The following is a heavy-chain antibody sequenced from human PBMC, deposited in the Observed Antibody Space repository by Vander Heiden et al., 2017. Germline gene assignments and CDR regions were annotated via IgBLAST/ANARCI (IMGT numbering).Heavy chain of an antibody. CDR2: FDPEDGET. CDR3: ARTSCCPGGWFDP. V-gene: IGHV1-24*01. Sequence: VQLVQSGAGVRQPGASVKVPFKVSGYTPTEVSRRGGRQAPGKGLEWMGGFDPEDGETIYAQNFQGRVTMTEDTSTDTAYMELSSLRSEYTAVYYCARTSCCPGGWFDPWGQGNLVTVSS. J-gene: IGHJ5*02. CDR1: GYTPTEVS. D-gene: IGHD2-2*01.